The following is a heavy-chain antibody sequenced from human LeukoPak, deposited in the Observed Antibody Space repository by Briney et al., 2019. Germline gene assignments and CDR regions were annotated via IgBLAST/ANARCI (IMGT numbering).Heavy chain of an antibody. Sequence: ASVKVSCKASGYTFTTYGISWVRQAPGQGPEWMGWISTFNGNTNFEQKFQGRVTMTTDTSTSTAYMELRSLRSDDTAVYYCARDGYYDFWSGSLTYFDYWGQGTLVTVSS. J-gene: IGHJ4*02. CDR2: ISTFNGNT. D-gene: IGHD3-3*01. CDR1: GYTFTTYG. CDR3: ARDGYYDFWSGSLTYFDY. V-gene: IGHV1-18*01.